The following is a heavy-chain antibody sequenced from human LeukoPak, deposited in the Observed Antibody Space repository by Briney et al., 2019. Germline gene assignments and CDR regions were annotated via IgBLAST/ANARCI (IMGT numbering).Heavy chain of an antibody. J-gene: IGHJ4*02. CDR3: ARDPCHGALDY. CDR1: GFTFSSIY. Sequence: PGGSLRLSCAASGFTFSSIYMNWVRQAPGKGLEWVSIIYKNDNTYYSDSVKGRFTISRDHSKNTLYLQMNSLRAEDTAVYFCARDPCHGALDYWGQGALVTVSS. V-gene: IGHV3-53*01. CDR2: IYKNDNT. D-gene: IGHD2-2*01.